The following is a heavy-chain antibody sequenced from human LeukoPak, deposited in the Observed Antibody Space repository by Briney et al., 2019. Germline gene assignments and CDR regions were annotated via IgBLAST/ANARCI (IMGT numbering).Heavy chain of an antibody. D-gene: IGHD5-18*01. CDR3: AKRNGYHFDY. CDR2: ITGRGDNT. CDR1: GFPFDTYA. V-gene: IGHV3-23*01. J-gene: IGHJ4*02. Sequence: GGALRLSCAASGFPFDTYARTWVRQSPEKGLEWVSLITGRGDNTYYADSMKGRFTISRDNSKNTVYLQMNSLRVDDTAVYYCAKRNGYHFDYWGQGTLVTVSS.